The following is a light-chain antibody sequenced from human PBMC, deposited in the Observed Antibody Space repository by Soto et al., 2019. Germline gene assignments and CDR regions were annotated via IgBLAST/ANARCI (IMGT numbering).Light chain of an antibody. J-gene: IGKJ1*01. CDR2: GAS. V-gene: IGKV3-20*01. CDR3: QQYGSSGT. CDR1: QSVSNNY. Sequence: EIVLTPSPGTLSLSPGERATLYCRASQSVSNNYLAWYQQKPGQAPRLLIYGASNRATGIPDRFSGSGSGTDFTLTISRLEPEDFAVYYCQQYGSSGTFGQGTKVDIK.